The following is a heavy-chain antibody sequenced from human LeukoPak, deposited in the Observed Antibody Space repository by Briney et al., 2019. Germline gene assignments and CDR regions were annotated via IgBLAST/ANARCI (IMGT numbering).Heavy chain of an antibody. CDR3: AXGDSXSWFYGPGTFDY. V-gene: IGHV4-39*07. CDR2: IYYSGST. Sequence: XXVXGGSIXSSSYYWGWIRQPPGKGLEWIGSIYYSGSTYYNPSLKSRVTISVDTSKNQFSLKLSSVTAADTAVYYCAXGDSXSWFYGPGTFDYWGQGTLVTVSS. CDR1: GGSIXSSSYY. D-gene: IGHD6-13*01. J-gene: IGHJ4*02.